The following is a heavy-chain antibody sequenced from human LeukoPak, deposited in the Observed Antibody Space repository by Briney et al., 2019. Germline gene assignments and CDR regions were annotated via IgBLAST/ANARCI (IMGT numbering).Heavy chain of an antibody. J-gene: IGHJ4*02. D-gene: IGHD6-19*01. CDR3: AKDPKAVAEYYFDY. V-gene: IGHV3-9*01. CDR2: ISWNSGSI. Sequence: GGSLRLSCAASGFTFSTYAMSWVRQAPGKGLEWVSGISWNSGSIGYADSVKGRFTISRDNAKSSLYLQMNSLRAEDTALYYCAKDPKAVAEYYFDYWGQGTLVTVSS. CDR1: GFTFSTYA.